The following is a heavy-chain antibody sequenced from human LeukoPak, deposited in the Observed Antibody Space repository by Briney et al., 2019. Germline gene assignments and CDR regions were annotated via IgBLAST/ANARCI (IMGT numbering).Heavy chain of an antibody. V-gene: IGHV3-53*01. J-gene: IGHJ4*02. D-gene: IGHD3-10*01. CDR2: IYNGGTT. Sequence: PGGSLRLSCAASGFTVSSNYMSWVRQAPGKGLEWVSVIYNGGTTYYADSVKGRFTISRDTSLNTLYLQMNNLRAEDTAVYSCAKRGVVIRGILVIGYHQEAYHYDFWGQGVLVTVSS. CDR1: GFTVSSNY. CDR3: AKRGVVIRGILVIGYHQEAYHYDF.